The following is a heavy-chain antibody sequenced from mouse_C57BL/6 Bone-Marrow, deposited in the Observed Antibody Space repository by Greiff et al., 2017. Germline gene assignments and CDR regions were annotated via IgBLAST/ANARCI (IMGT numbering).Heavy chain of an antibody. J-gene: IGHJ3*01. D-gene: IGHD2-5*01. CDR3: ARSGAYYSNPWFAY. V-gene: IGHV1-69*01. CDR1: GYTFTSYW. CDR2: IDPSDSYT. Sequence: QVQLQQPGAELVMPGASVKLSCKASGYTFTSYWMHWVKQRPGQGLEWIGEIDPSDSYTNYNQKFKGKSTLTVDKSSSTAYMQLSSLTSEDSAVYYGARSGAYYSNPWFAYWGQGTLVTVSA.